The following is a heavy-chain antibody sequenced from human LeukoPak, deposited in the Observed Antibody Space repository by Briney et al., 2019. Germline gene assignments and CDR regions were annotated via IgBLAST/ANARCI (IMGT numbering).Heavy chain of an antibody. J-gene: IGHJ4*02. CDR1: GGSFSDYY. D-gene: IGHD5-18*01. CDR3: ARGLRRYSKAFPFDY. V-gene: IGHV4-34*01. Sequence: SETLSLTCAVYGGSFSDYYWSWIRQPPGKGLEWIGEINHSGNTIYSPSLKSRVTISVDTSKNQFSLRLRSVTAADTTVYYCARGLRRYSKAFPFDYWGQGTLVTVSS. CDR2: INHSGNT.